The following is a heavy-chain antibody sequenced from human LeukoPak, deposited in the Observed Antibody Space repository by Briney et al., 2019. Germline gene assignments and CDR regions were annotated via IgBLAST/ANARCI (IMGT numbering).Heavy chain of an antibody. V-gene: IGHV3-48*04. J-gene: IGHJ5*02. D-gene: IGHD6-19*01. Sequence: PGGSLRLSCAASGFTFSSYSMNWVRQAPGKGLEWVSYISSSGSTIYYADSVKGRFTISRDNAKNSLYLQINRLRAEDTAVYYCAIRGTIAVPVFWFDPWGQGTLVIVSS. CDR2: ISSSGSTI. CDR1: GFTFSSYS. CDR3: AIRGTIAVPVFWFDP.